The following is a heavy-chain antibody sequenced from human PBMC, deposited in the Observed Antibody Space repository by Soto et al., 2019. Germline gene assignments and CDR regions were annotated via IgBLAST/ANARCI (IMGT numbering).Heavy chain of an antibody. CDR2: INHSGST. CDR1: GGSFSGYY. J-gene: IGHJ5*02. Sequence: SETLSLTCAVYGGSFSGYYWSWIRQPPGKGLEWIGEINHSGSTNYNPSLKSRVTISVDTSKNQFSLKLSSVTAADTAVYYCARGDYDFWSGFKRCDWFDPRGQGTLVTVSS. V-gene: IGHV4-34*01. D-gene: IGHD3-3*01. CDR3: ARGDYDFWSGFKRCDWFDP.